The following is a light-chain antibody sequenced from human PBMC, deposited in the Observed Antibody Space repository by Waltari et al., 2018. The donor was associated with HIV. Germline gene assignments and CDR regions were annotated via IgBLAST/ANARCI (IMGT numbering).Light chain of an antibody. J-gene: IGLJ2*01. CDR1: ALSSPI. Sequence: HELPQPPPGSVSPGQPVRITCSGNALSSPIGYWYQHRVGQAPVLIIFRSRERSPQVPARFSASESGTRFTLTISGVQAEDEADYFCLSADGRGVRKFFGGGTRLTVL. V-gene: IGLV3-25*03. CDR3: LSADGRGVRKF. CDR2: RSR.